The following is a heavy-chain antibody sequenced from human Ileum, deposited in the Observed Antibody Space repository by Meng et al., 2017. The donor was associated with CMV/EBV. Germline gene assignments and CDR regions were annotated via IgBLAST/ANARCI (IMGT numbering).Heavy chain of an antibody. V-gene: IGHV3-74*01. Sequence: SGFTFSTYWMHWVRQVLGKGLVCVSRTNTDVGRTSCADAVKGRFCSCRDNAKNTLDLQMSSLRAEDTAVYYCAKDRGSSISEDIDYWGPGTLVTVSS. CDR2: TNTDVGRT. CDR1: GFTFSTYW. CDR3: AKDRGSSISEDIDY. D-gene: IGHD2-2*01. J-gene: IGHJ4*02.